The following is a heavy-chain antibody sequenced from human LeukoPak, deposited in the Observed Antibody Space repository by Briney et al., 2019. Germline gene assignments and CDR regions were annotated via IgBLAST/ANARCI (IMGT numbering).Heavy chain of an antibody. J-gene: IGHJ5*02. CDR3: ASHNSHPNWFDP. V-gene: IGHV3-21*01. CDR2: ISTSSSYI. Sequence: GGSLRLSCAASGFTFSSYSMNWVRQAPGKGLEWVSFISTSSSYIYYADSVRGRFTISRDNAKNSLYLQMNSLRAEDTAVYYCASHNSHPNWFDPWGQGTLVTVSS. CDR1: GFTFSSYS. D-gene: IGHD5-24*01.